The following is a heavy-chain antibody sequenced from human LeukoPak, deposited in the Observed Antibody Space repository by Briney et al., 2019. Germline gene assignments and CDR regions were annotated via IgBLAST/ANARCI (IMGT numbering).Heavy chain of an antibody. J-gene: IGHJ4*02. CDR1: GGSISSSSYY. Sequence: SETLSLTCTVSGGSISSSSYYWGWIRQPPGKGLEWIGSIYYSGSTYYNPSLKSRVTISVDTSKNQFSLTLSSVTAADTPVYYCARHGDYYDSSGPLDYWGQGTLVTVSS. V-gene: IGHV4-39*01. CDR3: ARHGDYYDSSGPLDY. D-gene: IGHD3-22*01. CDR2: IYYSGST.